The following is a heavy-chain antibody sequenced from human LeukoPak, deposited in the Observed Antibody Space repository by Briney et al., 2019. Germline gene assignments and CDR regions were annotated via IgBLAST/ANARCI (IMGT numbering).Heavy chain of an antibody. CDR3: AREVAYCSSTSCYSSQLDY. J-gene: IGHJ4*02. V-gene: IGHV3-21*01. CDR1: GFTFSSNS. D-gene: IGHD2-2*01. CDR2: ISSTSSYI. Sequence: GGSLRLSCAASGFTFSSNSMNWVRQAPGKGLERVSFISSTSSYIYYADSVKGRFTISRDNAKNSLYLQMNSLRAEDTAVYYCAREVAYCSSTSCYSSQLDYWGQGTLVTVSS.